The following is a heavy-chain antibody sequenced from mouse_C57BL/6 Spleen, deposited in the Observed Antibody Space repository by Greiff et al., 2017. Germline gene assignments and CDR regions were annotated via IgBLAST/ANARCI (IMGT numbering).Heavy chain of an antibody. Sequence: QVQLQQSGAELVKPGASVKISCKASGYAFSSSWMNWVKQRPGKGLEWIGQIYPGDGDTNYNGKFKGKATLTADKSSSTAYMQLSSLTSEDSAVYFCARWDGSDDYWGQGTTLTVSS. V-gene: IGHV1-80*01. CDR3: ARWDGSDDY. CDR1: GYAFSSSW. D-gene: IGHD1-1*02. J-gene: IGHJ2*01. CDR2: IYPGDGDT.